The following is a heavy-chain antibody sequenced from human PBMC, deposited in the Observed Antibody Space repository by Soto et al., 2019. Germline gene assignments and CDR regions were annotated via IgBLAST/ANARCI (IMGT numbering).Heavy chain of an antibody. CDR3: ANYCARGPDGDYGYGMDV. V-gene: IGHV1-69*02. Sequence: SVKVSCKASGGTFSSYIITWVRQAPGQGLEWMGRIIPILDITYYAQRFQGRVTITADKSTSTAYMELSGLRSEDSAVYFCANYCARGPDGDYGYGMDVWGQGTTVTVSS. J-gene: IGHJ6*02. CDR1: GGTFSSYI. D-gene: IGHD4-17*01. CDR2: IIPILDIT.